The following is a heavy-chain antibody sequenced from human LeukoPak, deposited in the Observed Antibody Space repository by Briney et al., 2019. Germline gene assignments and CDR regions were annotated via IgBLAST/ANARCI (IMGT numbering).Heavy chain of an antibody. J-gene: IGHJ4*02. CDR1: GYAFTNYA. Sequence: ASVKVSCKASGYAFTNYAISWVRQAPGQGLELMGWTSVYNGNTNYAQELQGRVTLTADTSTTTAYMELRSLRSDDTAAYYRAIGYCSSATCRHFDYWGQGALVTVSS. CDR2: TSVYNGNT. D-gene: IGHD2-2*01. CDR3: AIGYCSSATCRHFDY. V-gene: IGHV1-18*01.